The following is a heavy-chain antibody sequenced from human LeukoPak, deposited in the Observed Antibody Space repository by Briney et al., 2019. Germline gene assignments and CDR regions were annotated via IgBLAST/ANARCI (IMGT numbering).Heavy chain of an antibody. J-gene: IGHJ4*02. CDR3: AKGESQPXYYFXX. Sequence: GGSLRLSRAASGFTFSSSAMRWVRQAPGKGLEWVSSITGSGSETFYADSVKGRFTISRDNSKNTLYLLMNSLRAEDTAIYFCAKGESQPXYYFXXWGQGTLVT. CDR2: ITGSGSET. CDR1: GFTFSSSA. D-gene: IGHD2-2*01. V-gene: IGHV3-23*01.